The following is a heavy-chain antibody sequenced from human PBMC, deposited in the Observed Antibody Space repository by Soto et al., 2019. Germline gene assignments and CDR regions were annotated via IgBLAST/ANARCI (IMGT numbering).Heavy chain of an antibody. CDR3: ARDPIFYYASSGYGGSYFDY. CDR2: IYHSGST. CDR1: GASVTSDDYY. Sequence: SETLSLTCAVSGASVTSDDYYWSWVRQPPGKGLEWIGYIYHSGSTYYNPSLKSRVSISIDTSQNQFSLKLTSLTAADTAVYYCARDPIFYYASSGYGGSYFDYWGQGSRVTVSS. D-gene: IGHD3-22*01. J-gene: IGHJ4*02. V-gene: IGHV4-30-4*01.